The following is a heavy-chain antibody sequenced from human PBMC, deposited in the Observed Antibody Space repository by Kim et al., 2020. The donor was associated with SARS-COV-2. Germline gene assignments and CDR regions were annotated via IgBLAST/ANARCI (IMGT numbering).Heavy chain of an antibody. CDR1: GFTFSSYS. D-gene: IGHD5-18*01. J-gene: IGHJ4*02. Sequence: GGSLRLSCAASGFTFSSYSMNWVRQAPGKGLEWVSSISSSSSYIYYADSVKGRFTISRDNAKNSLYLQMNSLRAEDTAVYYCARDFVWGYSYGPEKEGYWGQGTLVTVSS. CDR3: ARDFVWGYSYGPEKEGY. V-gene: IGHV3-21*01. CDR2: ISSSSSYI.